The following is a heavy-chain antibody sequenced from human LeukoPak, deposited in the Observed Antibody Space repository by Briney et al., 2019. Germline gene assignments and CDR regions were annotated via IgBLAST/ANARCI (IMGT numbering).Heavy chain of an antibody. J-gene: IGHJ4*02. CDR2: ISSNGGAT. Sequence: ISSNGGATYYADSVKGRFTISRDNSKSTLFLQMNSLRADDTAVYYCAKGSGSPYYFDYWGQGTLVTVSS. D-gene: IGHD3-10*01. V-gene: IGHV3-23*01. CDR3: AKGSGSPYYFDY.